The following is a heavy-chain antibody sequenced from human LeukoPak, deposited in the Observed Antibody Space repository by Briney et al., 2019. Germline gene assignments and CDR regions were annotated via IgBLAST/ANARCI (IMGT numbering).Heavy chain of an antibody. CDR2: ISGSGGST. D-gene: IGHD3-22*01. J-gene: IGHJ4*02. V-gene: IGHV3-23*01. CDR1: GFTFSSYA. CDR3: AKDSGLWYYYVSSGYYRLGPFDY. Sequence: PGGSLRLSCAASGFTFSSYAMSWVRQAPGKGLEWVSAISGSGGSTYYADSVKGRFTISRDNSKNTLYLQMNSLRAEDTAVYYCAKDSGLWYYYVSSGYYRLGPFDYWGQGTLVTVSS.